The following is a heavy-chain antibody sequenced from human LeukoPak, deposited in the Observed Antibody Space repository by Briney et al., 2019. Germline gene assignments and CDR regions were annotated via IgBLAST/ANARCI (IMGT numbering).Heavy chain of an antibody. D-gene: IGHD6-13*01. CDR3: ARIAAAGTDTEYFQH. V-gene: IGHV1-69*05. J-gene: IGHJ1*01. Sequence: SVKVSCKASRGTFSSYAISWVRQAPGQGLEWMGRFIPIFGTANYAQKFQGRVTITTDESTSTAYMELSSLRSEDTAVYYCARIAAAGTDTEYFQHWGQGTLVTVSS. CDR1: RGTFSSYA. CDR2: FIPIFGTA.